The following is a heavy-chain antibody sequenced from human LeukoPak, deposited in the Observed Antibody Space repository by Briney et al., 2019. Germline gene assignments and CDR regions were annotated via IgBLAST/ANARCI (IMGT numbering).Heavy chain of an antibody. CDR1: GFTFSSYG. D-gene: IGHD2-21*02. Sequence: GGSLRPSCAASGFTFSSYGMHWVRQAPGKGLEWVSAISGSGGSTYYADSVKGRFTISRDNSKNTLYLQMNSLRAEDTAVYYCAKMNCGGDCYSELYYFDYWGQGTLVTVSS. CDR2: ISGSGGST. J-gene: IGHJ4*02. CDR3: AKMNCGGDCYSELYYFDY. V-gene: IGHV3-23*01.